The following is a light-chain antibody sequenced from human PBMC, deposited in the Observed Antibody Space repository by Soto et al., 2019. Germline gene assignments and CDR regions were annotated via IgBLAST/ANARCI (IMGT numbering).Light chain of an antibody. CDR2: DAS. V-gene: IGKV1-5*01. J-gene: IGKJ2*01. CDR1: QSISSW. CDR3: QQYNSYSPET. Sequence: DIQMTQSPSTLYASVGDRVTITCRASQSISSWLAWYEQKPGKAPKLLIYDASSLESGVPSRFSGSVSGTEFTLTISSLQPDDFAAYCCQQYNSYSPETFGQGTKLEIK.